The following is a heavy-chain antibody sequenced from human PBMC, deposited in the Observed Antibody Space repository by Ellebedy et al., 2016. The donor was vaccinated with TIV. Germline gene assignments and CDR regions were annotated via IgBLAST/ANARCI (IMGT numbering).Heavy chain of an antibody. J-gene: IGHJ4*02. CDR1: GFTFSSYG. V-gene: IGHV3-30*18. CDR3: VKDGPHGFGYPYYFDF. CDR2: ISYDRNNQ. D-gene: IGHD5-18*01. Sequence: GESLKISCAASGFTFSSYGMHWVRQAPGKGLEWVAIISYDRNNQYYADSVKGRFTIFRDNSKNTLYLQMNSLRAEDTAVYFCVKDGPHGFGYPYYFDFWGQGTLVTVSS.